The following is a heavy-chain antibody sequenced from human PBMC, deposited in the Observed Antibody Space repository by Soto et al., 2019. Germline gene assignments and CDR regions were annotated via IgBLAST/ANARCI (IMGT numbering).Heavy chain of an antibody. V-gene: IGHV3-23*01. Sequence: PGGSLRLSCAASGFTFSTYAMSWVRQAPGKGLEWVSAISGSGGSTYYADSVRGRFTISRDNSKKTLYLQMNSLRAEDKAVYYCAKFMSGYYYYYGMDVWGQGTTVTVSS. J-gene: IGHJ6*02. CDR3: AKFMSGYYYYYGMDV. CDR1: GFTFSTYA. CDR2: ISGSGGST. D-gene: IGHD3-16*01.